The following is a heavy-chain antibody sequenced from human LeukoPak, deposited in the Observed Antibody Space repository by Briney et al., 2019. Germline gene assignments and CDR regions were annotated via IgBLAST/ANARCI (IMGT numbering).Heavy chain of an antibody. CDR3: ARGGRIVVVTAKPYFDY. V-gene: IGHV4-61*02. J-gene: IGHJ4*02. CDR2: IYTSGST. Sequence: SQTLSLTCTVSGGSISSGSYYWSWIRQPAGKGLEWIGRIYTSGSTNYNPSLKSRVTISVDTSKNQFSLKLSSVTAADTAVYYCARGGRIVVVTAKPYFDYWGQGTLVTVSS. D-gene: IGHD2-21*02. CDR1: GGSISSGSYY.